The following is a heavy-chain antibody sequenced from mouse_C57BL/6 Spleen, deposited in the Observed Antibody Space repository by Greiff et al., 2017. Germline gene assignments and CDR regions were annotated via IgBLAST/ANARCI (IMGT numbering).Heavy chain of an antibody. J-gene: IGHJ3*01. Sequence: VQLQQSGGGLVKPGGSLKLSCAASGFTFSSYAMSWVRQTPEKRLEWVATISDGGSYTYYPDNVKGRFTISRDNAKNNLYLQMSHLKSEDTAMYYCARGDGYDRAWFAYWGQGTLVTVSA. D-gene: IGHD2-2*01. CDR1: GFTFSSYA. V-gene: IGHV5-4*01. CDR2: ISDGGSYT. CDR3: ARGDGYDRAWFAY.